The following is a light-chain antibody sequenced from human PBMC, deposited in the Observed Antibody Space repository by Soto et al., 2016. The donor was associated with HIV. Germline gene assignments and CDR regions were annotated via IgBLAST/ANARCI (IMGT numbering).Light chain of an antibody. CDR2: MIA. V-gene: IGLV3-21*03. CDR1: NIGTKS. J-gene: IGLJ1*01. CDR3: QVWHSGRDNYV. Sequence: SYELTQPPSVSVAPGKTARISCGGNNIGTKSSALVPAEARPGPSCWSSMMIATGPQGSPERFSGSNSGSTATLTISRVEAGDEADYYCQVWHSGRDNYVFGPGTKVSV.